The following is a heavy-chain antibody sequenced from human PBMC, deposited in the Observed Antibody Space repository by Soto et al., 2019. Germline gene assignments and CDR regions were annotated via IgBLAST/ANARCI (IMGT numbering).Heavy chain of an antibody. CDR1: GGSISSSSYY. CDR3: ARRPEYDSSDY. J-gene: IGHJ4*02. CDR2: IYYSGST. D-gene: IGHD3-22*01. Sequence: SETLSLTCTVSGGSISSSSYYWGWIRQPPGKGLEWIGSIYYSGSTYYNPSLKSRVTISVDTSKNQFSLKLSSVTAADTAVYYCARRPEYDSSDYWGQGTLVTVSS. V-gene: IGHV4-39*01.